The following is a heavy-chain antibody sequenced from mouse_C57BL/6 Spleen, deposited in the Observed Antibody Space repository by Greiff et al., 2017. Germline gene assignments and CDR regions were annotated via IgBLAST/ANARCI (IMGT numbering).Heavy chain of an antibody. Sequence: EVHLVESGGGLVEPGGSLKLSCAASGFTFSDYGMHWVRQAPEKGLEWVAYISSGSSTIYYADTVKGRFTISRDNAKNTLFLQMTSLRSEDTAMYYCARTGTDYFDYWGQGTTLTVSS. D-gene: IGHD4-1*01. CDR2: ISSGSSTI. J-gene: IGHJ2*01. CDR1: GFTFSDYG. V-gene: IGHV5-17*01. CDR3: ARTGTDYFDY.